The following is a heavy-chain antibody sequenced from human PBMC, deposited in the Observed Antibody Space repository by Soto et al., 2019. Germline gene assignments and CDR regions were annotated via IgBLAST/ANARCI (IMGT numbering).Heavy chain of an antibody. J-gene: IGHJ4*02. D-gene: IGHD3-3*01. CDR2: ISAYNGNT. Sequence: ASVKVSCKASGYTFTSYGISWVRQAPGQGLEWMGWISAYNGNTNYAQKLQDRVTMTTDTSTSTAYMELRSLRSDDTAVYYCARDGASALITIFPNPFDYWGQGTLVTVSS. CDR1: GYTFTSYG. CDR3: ARDGASALITIFPNPFDY. V-gene: IGHV1-18*01.